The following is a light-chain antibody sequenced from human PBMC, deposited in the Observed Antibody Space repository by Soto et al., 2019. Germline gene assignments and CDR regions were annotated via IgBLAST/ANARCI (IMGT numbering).Light chain of an antibody. CDR1: QSVSSSN. J-gene: IGKJ5*01. V-gene: IGKV3-20*01. CDR3: QQYGNSQWT. Sequence: VMRPSPSILSLPREAAAILSCTISQSVSSSNLAWYQQKRGQSPRVIIYGGYTRAAGIPDRFSGSGSGPDFTLTISRLEPEDFAVYYCQQYGNSQWTFGPGTRLEIK. CDR2: GGY.